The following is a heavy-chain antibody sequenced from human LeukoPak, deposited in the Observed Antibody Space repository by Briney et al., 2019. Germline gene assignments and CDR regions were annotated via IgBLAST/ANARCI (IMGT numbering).Heavy chain of an antibody. J-gene: IGHJ4*02. CDR1: GGSIVSHY. D-gene: IGHD3-9*01. Sequence: PSETLSLTCTVSGGSIVSHYWNWIRQPAGRGLEWIGRFYASGTTNTSPSLKSRVTMSVDTSKNQFSLKLSSVTAADTAVYYCARDLSFDWFPYYFDYWGRGILVTVSS. CDR2: FYASGTT. V-gene: IGHV4-4*07. CDR3: ARDLSFDWFPYYFDY.